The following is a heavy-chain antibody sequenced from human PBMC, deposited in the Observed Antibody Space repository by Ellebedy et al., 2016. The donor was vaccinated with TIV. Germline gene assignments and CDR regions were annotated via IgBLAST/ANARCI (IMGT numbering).Heavy chain of an antibody. V-gene: IGHV1-46*01. Sequence: AASVKVSCKAYGYTFTTYYMHWVRQAPGQGLEWMGIINPRGGSTSYAQKFQGRVTMTRDTSISTAYMELSRLRSDDTAVYFCARVGYCSGGGCYSFDYWGQGTLVTVSS. D-gene: IGHD2-15*01. CDR2: INPRGGST. CDR1: GYTFTTYY. J-gene: IGHJ4*02. CDR3: ARVGYCSGGGCYSFDY.